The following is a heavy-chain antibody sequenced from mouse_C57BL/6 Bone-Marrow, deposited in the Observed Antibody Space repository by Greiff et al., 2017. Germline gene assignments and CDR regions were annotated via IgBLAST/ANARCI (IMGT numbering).Heavy chain of an antibody. CDR3: ARDYYYSWFAY. Sequence: VQLQQPGAELVMPGASVKLSCKASGYTFTSYWMHWVKQRPGQGLEWIGEIDPSDSSTNYNQKFKGKSTLTVDNSSSTAYMQHSSLTSEDSAVYYCARDYYYSWFAYWGQETLVTVSA. CDR2: IDPSDSST. CDR1: GYTFTSYW. V-gene: IGHV1-69*01. D-gene: IGHD2-4*01. J-gene: IGHJ3*01.